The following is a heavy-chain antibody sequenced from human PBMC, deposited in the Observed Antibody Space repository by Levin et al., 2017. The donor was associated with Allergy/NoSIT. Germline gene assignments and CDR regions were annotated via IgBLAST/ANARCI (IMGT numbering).Heavy chain of an antibody. J-gene: IGHJ6*02. Sequence: GSLRLSCAASGFTSTNYGMHWIRQAPGKGLEWVALIWYDGSYKYYADSVKGRFTISRDNSKNTLYLQMNSLRVEDTAVYYCARTYSSVATHTPDYGMDVWGQGTTVTVSS. V-gene: IGHV3-33*01. CDR3: ARTYSSVATHTPDYGMDV. D-gene: IGHD6-19*01. CDR2: IWYDGSYK. CDR1: GFTSTNYG.